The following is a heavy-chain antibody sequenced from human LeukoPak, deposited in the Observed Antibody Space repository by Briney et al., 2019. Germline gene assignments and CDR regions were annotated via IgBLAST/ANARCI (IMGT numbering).Heavy chain of an antibody. J-gene: IGHJ4*02. CDR1: GFTFSSYA. V-gene: IGHV3-23*01. D-gene: IGHD2-2*01. Sequence: GGSLRLSCAASGFTFSSYAMSWVRQAPGKGLEWVSAISGSGGSTYYADSVKGRFTISRDNSKNTLYLQMNSLRAEDTAVYYCARDVDCSSTSCPAPDYWGQGTLVTVSS. CDR2: ISGSGGST. CDR3: ARDVDCSSTSCPAPDY.